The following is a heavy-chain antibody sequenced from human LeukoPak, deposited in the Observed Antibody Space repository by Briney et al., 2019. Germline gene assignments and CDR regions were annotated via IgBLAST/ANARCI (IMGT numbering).Heavy chain of an antibody. CDR1: GGSISSNNW. V-gene: IGHV4-4*02. D-gene: IGHD4-17*01. CDR2: IYHSGSP. J-gene: IGHJ4*02. Sequence: SGTLSLTCAVSGGSISSNNWWGWVRQPPGKGLEWIGEIYHSGSPNYNPSLKSRVTISVDKSRNHFSLNLSPVTAADTAVYYCARYSAVTTFDYWGQGTLVTVSS. CDR3: ARYSAVTTFDY.